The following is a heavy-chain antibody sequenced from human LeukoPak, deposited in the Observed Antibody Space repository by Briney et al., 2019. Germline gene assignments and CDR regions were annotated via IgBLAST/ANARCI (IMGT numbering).Heavy chain of an antibody. D-gene: IGHD4-23*01. CDR1: GSTFSSYS. V-gene: IGHV3-21*01. Sequence: GGSLRLSCAASGSTFSSYSMNWVRQAPGKGLEWVSSISSSSSYIYYADSVKGRFTISRDNAKNSLYLQMNSLRAEDTAVYYCARGVYGGNFYYFDYWGQGTLVTVSS. CDR2: ISSSSSYI. CDR3: ARGVYGGNFYYFDY. J-gene: IGHJ4*02.